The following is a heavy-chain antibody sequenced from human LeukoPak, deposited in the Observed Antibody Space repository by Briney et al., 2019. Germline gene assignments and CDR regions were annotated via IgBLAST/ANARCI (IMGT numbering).Heavy chain of an antibody. V-gene: IGHV3-74*01. CDR1: GFTFSSYW. J-gene: IGHJ6*03. CDR2: INSDGSST. Sequence: GGSLRLSCAASGFTFSSYWMHWVRQAPGKGLVWASRINSDGSSTSYADSVKGRFTISRDNAKNTLYLQMNSLRAEDTAVYYCARGYCSSTSCTRHYYYYYMDVWGKGTTVTVSS. D-gene: IGHD2-2*01. CDR3: ARGYCSSTSCTRHYYYYYMDV.